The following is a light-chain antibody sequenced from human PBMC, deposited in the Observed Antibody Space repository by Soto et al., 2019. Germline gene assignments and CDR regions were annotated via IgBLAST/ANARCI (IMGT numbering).Light chain of an antibody. CDR2: EVY. V-gene: IGLV2-11*01. CDR3: CSYAGSFTWV. CDR1: SGDVGGYNY. Sequence: QSALTQPRSVSGSPGQSVTISCTGTSGDVGGYNYVSWYQQYPGKAPKLMISEVYKRPSGVPDRFSGSKSGNTASLTISGLQAEDEADYYCCSYAGSFTWVFGGGTQLTV. J-gene: IGLJ7*01.